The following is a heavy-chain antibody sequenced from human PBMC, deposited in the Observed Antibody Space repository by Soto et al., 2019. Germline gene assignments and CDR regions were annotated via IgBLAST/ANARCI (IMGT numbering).Heavy chain of an antibody. CDR3: VRDQANRGRDIVAVTAATPPGSAFYYYGMDV. J-gene: IGHJ6*02. CDR1: GFTFSDNY. CDR2: ISSSGQTI. V-gene: IGHV3-11*01. D-gene: IGHD2-15*01. Sequence: QVQLVESGGGLVKPGESPRLSCAASGFTFSDNYMSWIRQAPGKGLEWVSYISSSGQTISYADSVKGRFTISRDNAKNSLYLQMNGLRAEDTAVYYCVRDQANRGRDIVAVTAATPPGSAFYYYGMDVWGQGTAVTVSS.